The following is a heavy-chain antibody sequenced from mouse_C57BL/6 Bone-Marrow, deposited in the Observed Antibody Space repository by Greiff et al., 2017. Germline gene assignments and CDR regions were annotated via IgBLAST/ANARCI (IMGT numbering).Heavy chain of an antibody. CDR3: ARSVVATDYFDY. J-gene: IGHJ2*01. CDR2: ISAGGSYT. V-gene: IGHV5-4*03. Sequence: EVKVVESGGGLVKPGGSLKLSCAASGFTFSSYAMSWVRQTPEKRLEWVATISAGGSYTYYPDNVKGRFTISRDNAKNNLYLQMSHLKSEDTAMYYCARSVVATDYFDYWGQGTTLTVSS. CDR1: GFTFSSYA. D-gene: IGHD1-1*01.